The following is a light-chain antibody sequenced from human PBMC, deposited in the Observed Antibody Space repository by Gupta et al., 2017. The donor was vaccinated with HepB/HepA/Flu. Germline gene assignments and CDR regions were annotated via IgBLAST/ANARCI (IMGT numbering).Light chain of an antibody. CDR2: GAS. V-gene: IGKV3-15*01. Sequence: EIVMTQSPATLSVSPGEGATLSCRASQSISSSLAWYQQTPGQVPRLLIYGASIRATGIPDRFSGSGSGTEFTLTISSLQSEDFAVYYCQQYSNWPLTFGGWTKVDI. CDR3: QQYSNWPLT. CDR1: QSISSS. J-gene: IGKJ4*01.